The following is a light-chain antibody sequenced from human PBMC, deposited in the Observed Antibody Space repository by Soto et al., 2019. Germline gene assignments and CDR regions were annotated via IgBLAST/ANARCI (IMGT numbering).Light chain of an antibody. Sequence: EIVLTQSPATLSLSPGERATLSCRASQSVSTYLTWYQQKPGQAPRPLIHGASSRATGIPDRFSGSGSGTDVTLTISRLEPEDFAVYYCQQYGGSPRTFGQGTKVDIK. CDR3: QQYGGSPRT. V-gene: IGKV3-20*01. J-gene: IGKJ1*01. CDR1: QSVSTY. CDR2: GAS.